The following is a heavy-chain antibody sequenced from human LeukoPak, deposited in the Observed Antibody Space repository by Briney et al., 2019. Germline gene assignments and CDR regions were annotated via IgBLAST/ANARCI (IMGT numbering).Heavy chain of an antibody. D-gene: IGHD3-9*01. CDR2: ISWNSGSI. V-gene: IGHV3-9*01. CDR3: AKDTSGYDILTGYYFDY. J-gene: IGHJ4*02. Sequence: GGSLRLSCAASGFTFDDYAMHWVRQAPGKGLEWVSGISWNSGSIGYADSVKGRFTISRDNAKNSLYLQMNSLRAEDTALYYCAKDTSGYDILTGYYFDYWGQGTLVTVSS. CDR1: GFTFDDYA.